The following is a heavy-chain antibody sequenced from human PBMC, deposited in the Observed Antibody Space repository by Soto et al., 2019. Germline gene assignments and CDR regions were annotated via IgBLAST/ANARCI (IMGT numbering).Heavy chain of an antibody. D-gene: IGHD1-26*01. CDR2: IYYSGST. J-gene: IGHJ4*02. CDR3: ASSQWEPPYYFDY. V-gene: IGHV4-59*01. Sequence: PSETLSLTCTVSGGSISSYYWSWIRQPPGKGLEWIGYIYYSGSTNYNPSLKSRVTISVDTSKNQFSLKLSSVTAADTAVYYCASSQWEPPYYFDYWGQGTLVTVSS. CDR1: GGSISSYY.